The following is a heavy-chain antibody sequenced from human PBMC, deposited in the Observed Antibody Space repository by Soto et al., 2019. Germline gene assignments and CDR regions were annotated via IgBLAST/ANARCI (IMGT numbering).Heavy chain of an antibody. CDR2: IYHSGGA. V-gene: IGHV4-4*02. Sequence: SETLSLTCAVSGGSISTDKGWSWVRQPPGEGLEWIGEIYHSGGANYNPSLRTRVTISVDRSKNQFSLKLSSVTAADTAVYYCARGVYSGSGSLGWFDPWGQGALVTVSS. CDR1: GGSISTDKG. CDR3: ARGVYSGSGSLGWFDP. J-gene: IGHJ5*02. D-gene: IGHD3-10*01.